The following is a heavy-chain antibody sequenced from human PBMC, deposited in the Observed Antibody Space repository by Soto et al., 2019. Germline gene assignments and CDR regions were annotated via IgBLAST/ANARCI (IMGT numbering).Heavy chain of an antibody. CDR2: IWYDGNKI. CDR3: ARDFDYYYYGMDV. Sequence: QVQLVESGGGVVQPGRSLRLSCAASGFTFSSYGMHWVRQAPGKGLEWVAVIWYDGNKIYYGDSVKGRFTISRDNSKNTLYLQMNSLRAEDTAVYYCARDFDYYYYGMDVWGQGTTVTVS. V-gene: IGHV3-33*01. CDR1: GFTFSSYG. J-gene: IGHJ6*02. D-gene: IGHD3-3*01.